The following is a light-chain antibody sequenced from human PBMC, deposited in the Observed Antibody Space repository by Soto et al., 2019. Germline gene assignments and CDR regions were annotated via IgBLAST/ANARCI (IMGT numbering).Light chain of an antibody. V-gene: IGLV1-40*01. J-gene: IGLJ1*01. CDR2: GNS. CDR1: SSNIGAGYD. Sequence: QLVLTQPPSVSGAPGQRVTISCTGSSSNIGAGYDVHWYQQLPGTAPKLLIYGNSNRPSGAPDRFSGSKSGTSASLAITGLQAEDEADYYCQSYDSSLSGSRVFGTGTKVTVL. CDR3: QSYDSSLSGSRV.